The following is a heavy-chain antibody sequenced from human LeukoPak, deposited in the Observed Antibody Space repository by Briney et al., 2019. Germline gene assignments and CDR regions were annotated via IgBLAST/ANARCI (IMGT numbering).Heavy chain of an antibody. Sequence: SETLSLTCTVSGGSISSYYWSWIRQPPGKGLEWIGYIYYSGSTYYNPSLKSRVTISVDTSKNQFSLKLSSVTAADTAVYYCARYNRKQWPGTGDYWGQGTLVTVSS. CDR2: IYYSGST. CDR3: ARYNRKQWPGTGDY. J-gene: IGHJ4*02. CDR1: GGSISSYY. D-gene: IGHD6-19*01. V-gene: IGHV4-59*12.